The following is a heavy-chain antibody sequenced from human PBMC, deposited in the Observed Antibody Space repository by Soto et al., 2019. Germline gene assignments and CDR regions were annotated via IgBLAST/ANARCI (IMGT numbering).Heavy chain of an antibody. CDR1: GFTFSDYY. Sequence: QVQLVESGGGLVKPGGSLRLSCAASGFTFSDYYMSWIRQAPGKGLEWVSYISRSGSTIYYADSVKGRFTISRDNAKNSLYLQMNSLRAEDTAVYYCARDCSYLQRRSTSAKPDYWGQGTLVTVSS. CDR2: ISRSGSTI. D-gene: IGHD2-2*01. CDR3: ARDCSYLQRRSTSAKPDY. V-gene: IGHV3-11*01. J-gene: IGHJ4*02.